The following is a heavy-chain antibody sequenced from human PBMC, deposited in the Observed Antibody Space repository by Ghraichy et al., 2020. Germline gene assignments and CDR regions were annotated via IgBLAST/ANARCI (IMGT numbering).Heavy chain of an antibody. J-gene: IGHJ4*02. CDR1: GFTFSSYS. CDR3: ARDGVAAAGRGDY. V-gene: IGHV3-21*01. Sequence: GGSLRLSCAASGFTFSSYSMNWVRQAPGKGLEWVSSISSSSYIYYADSVKGRFTISRDNAKNSLYLQMNSLRAEDTAVYYCARDGVAAAGRGDYWGQGTLVTVSS. D-gene: IGHD6-13*01. CDR2: ISSSSYI.